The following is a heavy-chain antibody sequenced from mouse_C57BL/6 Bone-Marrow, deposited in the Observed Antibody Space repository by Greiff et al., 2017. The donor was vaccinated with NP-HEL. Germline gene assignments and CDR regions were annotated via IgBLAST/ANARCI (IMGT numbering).Heavy chain of an antibody. Sequence: EVQLQQSGPVLVKPGASVKMSCKASGYTFTDYYMNWVKQSHGKSLEWIGVINPYNGGTSYNQKFKGKATLTVDKSTSTAYMELNSMTSEDSAVYYYAREGLTNYFDYWGQGTTLTVSS. V-gene: IGHV1-19*01. CDR2: INPYNGGT. CDR1: GYTFTDYY. D-gene: IGHD1-1*01. J-gene: IGHJ2*01. CDR3: AREGLTNYFDY.